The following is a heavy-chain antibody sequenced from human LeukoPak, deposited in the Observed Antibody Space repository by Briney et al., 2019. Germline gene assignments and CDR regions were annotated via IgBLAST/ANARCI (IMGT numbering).Heavy chain of an antibody. CDR1: GGSISSYY. J-gene: IGHJ6*02. V-gene: IGHV4-59*08. CDR3: ARLGYCSSTSCFYPYYGMDV. Sequence: SETPSLTCTVSGGSISSYYWSWIRQPPGKGLEWIGYIYYSGSTNYNPSLKSRVTISVDTSKNQFSLKLSSVTAADTAVYYCARLGYCSSTSCFYPYYGMDVWGQGTTVTVSS. D-gene: IGHD2-2*01. CDR2: IYYSGST.